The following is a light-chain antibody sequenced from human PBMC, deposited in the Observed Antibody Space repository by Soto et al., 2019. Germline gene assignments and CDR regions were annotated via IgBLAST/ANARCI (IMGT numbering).Light chain of an antibody. CDR2: DAS. J-gene: IGKJ5*01. CDR3: QQYDILPIT. V-gene: IGKV1-33*01. CDR1: QTISSG. Sequence: DIQMTQSPSTLSVSVGDRFTITCLASQTISSGLAWYQQKPGKAPNLLIYDASNLEIGVPSRFSGSGSGTHFTFTISSLQTEDIGTYYCQQYDILPITFGRGTRLEIK.